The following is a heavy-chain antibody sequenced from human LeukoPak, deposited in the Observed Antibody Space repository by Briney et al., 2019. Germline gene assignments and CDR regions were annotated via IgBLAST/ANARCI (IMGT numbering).Heavy chain of an antibody. V-gene: IGHV3-7*01. CDR1: GFTFSSYS. Sequence: GGSLRLSCAASGFTFSSYSMNWVRQAPGKGLEGVANIKQDGSEKYYVDSVKGRFTISRDNAKNSLYLEMNNLRAEDTALFYCARVGSSSWYYLLPLYYYYLDFWGKGTTVTVSS. J-gene: IGHJ6*03. CDR2: IKQDGSEK. D-gene: IGHD6-13*01. CDR3: ARVGSSSWYYLLPLYYYYLDF.